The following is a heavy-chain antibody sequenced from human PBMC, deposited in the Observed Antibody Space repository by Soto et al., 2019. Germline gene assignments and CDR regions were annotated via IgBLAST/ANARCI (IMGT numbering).Heavy chain of an antibody. Sequence: GASVKVSCKASGYTFTSYYMHWVRQAPGQGLEGMGIINPRGGSTSYAQKFQGRVTMTRDTSTSTVYMELSSLRSEDTAVYYCASDVLGDYDIVTGYSVKGYWGMDVWVQGRSAAVS. CDR2: INPRGGST. CDR1: GYTFTSYY. J-gene: IGHJ6*01. V-gene: IGHV1-46*01. D-gene: IGHD3-9*01. CDR3: ASDVLGDYDIVTGYSVKGYWGMDV.